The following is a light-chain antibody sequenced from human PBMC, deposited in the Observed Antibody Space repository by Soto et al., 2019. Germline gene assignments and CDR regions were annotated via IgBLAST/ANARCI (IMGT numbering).Light chain of an antibody. CDR3: QSYDISLSASV. Sequence: QSVLTQPPSVSGAPGQRVTISCTGSSSNIGAGYDVHWYQLLPGTAPKLLIYGNINRPSGVPDRFSGSNSGTSASLAITGLQAEDEADYYCQSYDISLSASVLGGGTKLTVL. CDR1: SSNIGAGYD. CDR2: GNI. J-gene: IGLJ3*02. V-gene: IGLV1-40*01.